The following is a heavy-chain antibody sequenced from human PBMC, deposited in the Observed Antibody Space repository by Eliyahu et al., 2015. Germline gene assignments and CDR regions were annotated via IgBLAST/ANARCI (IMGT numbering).Heavy chain of an antibody. CDR2: ITDNGSPR. V-gene: IGHV3-11*01. CDR3: ARDAEIHAFHI. Sequence: QVQVVESGGGLVKPGGSLRLSCVASGFTFSDFYMSRPRQAPGKGLGWIAYITDNGSPRYYADSVKGRFTISRDNAKKLLYLQMNSLRVEDTAVYYCARDAEIHAFHIWGQGTMVTVS. D-gene: IGHD1-14*01. CDR1: GFTFSDFY. J-gene: IGHJ3*02.